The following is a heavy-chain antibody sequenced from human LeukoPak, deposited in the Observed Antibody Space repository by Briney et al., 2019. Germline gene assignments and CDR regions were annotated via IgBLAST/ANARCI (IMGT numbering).Heavy chain of an antibody. V-gene: IGHV4-59*08. CDR3: TRHDVVEVLGHGMAV. J-gene: IGHJ6*02. D-gene: IGHD2-15*01. Sequence: SETLSLTCTVSGASIGSYYWSWIRQPPGKGLEWIGSISQNGYTHYTASLKSRVTISRDMSENQFSLTLSSVTAADTAIYYCTRHDVVEVLGHGMAVWGQGTSVTVSS. CDR2: ISQNGYT. CDR1: GASIGSYY.